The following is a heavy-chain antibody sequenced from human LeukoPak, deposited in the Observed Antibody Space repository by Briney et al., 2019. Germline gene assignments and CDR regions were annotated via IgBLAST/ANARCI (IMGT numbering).Heavy chain of an antibody. CDR2: IRSKANSYAT. J-gene: IGHJ6*02. V-gene: IGHV3-73*01. CDR1: GFIFSGSA. Sequence: GGSLRLSCAAYGFIFSGSAMHWDRQASGKGLEWVGRIRSKANSYATAYAASVKGRFTISRDDPKNTAYLQMNSLKTEDTAVYYCTRFLNIASLYGMDVWGQGTTVTVSS. CDR3: TRFLNIASLYGMDV. D-gene: IGHD2/OR15-2a*01.